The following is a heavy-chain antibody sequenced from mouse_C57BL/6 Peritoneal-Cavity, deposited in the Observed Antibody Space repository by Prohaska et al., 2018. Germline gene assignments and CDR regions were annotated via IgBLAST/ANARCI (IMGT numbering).Heavy chain of an antibody. Sequence: QVQLQQPGAELVRPGSSVKLSCKASGYTFTSYWMHWVKPRPIQGLEWIGNIDPSDSETHYNQKFKDKATLTVDKSSSTAYMQLSSLTSEDSAVYYCARHYGNYWYFDVWGTGTTVTVSS. J-gene: IGHJ1*03. V-gene: IGHV1-52*01. CDR2: IDPSDSET. CDR1: GYTFTSYW. CDR3: ARHYGNYWYFDV. D-gene: IGHD2-1*01.